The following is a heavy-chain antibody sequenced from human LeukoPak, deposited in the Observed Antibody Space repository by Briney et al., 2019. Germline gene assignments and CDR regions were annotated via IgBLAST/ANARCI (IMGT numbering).Heavy chain of an antibody. CDR3: ARDSPEGRAAAPIPNWFDP. Sequence: AASVKVSXKASGGTFRSYAISWVRQAPGQGLEWMGGIIPIFGTANYAQKFQGRVTITADESTSTAYMELSSLRSEDTAVYYCARDSPEGRAAAPIPNWFDPWGQGTLVTVSS. D-gene: IGHD6-13*01. J-gene: IGHJ5*02. CDR1: GGTFRSYA. CDR2: IIPIFGTA. V-gene: IGHV1-69*13.